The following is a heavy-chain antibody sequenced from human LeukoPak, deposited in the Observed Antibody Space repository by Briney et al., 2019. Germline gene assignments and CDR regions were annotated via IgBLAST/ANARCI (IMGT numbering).Heavy chain of an antibody. J-gene: IGHJ6*03. CDR1: GYSISSGYY. V-gene: IGHV4-38-2*01. Sequence: PSETLSLTCAVSGYSISSGYYWGWIRQPPGKGLEWIGSIYHSGSTYYNPSLKSRVTISVDTSKNQFSLKLSSVTAADTAVYYCARGLTYYDFWSGHHTDSYYMDVWGKGTTVTVSS. CDR3: ARGLTYYDFWSGHHTDSYYMDV. D-gene: IGHD3-3*01. CDR2: IYHSGST.